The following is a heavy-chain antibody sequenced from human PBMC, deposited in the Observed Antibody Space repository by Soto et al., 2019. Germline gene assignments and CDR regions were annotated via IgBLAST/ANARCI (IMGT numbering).Heavy chain of an antibody. Sequence: GGSLRLSCAASGFTVSSNYMSWVRQAPGKGLEWVSVIYSGGSTYYADSVKGRFTISRDNSKNTLYLQMNSLRAEDTAVYYCAKSTPDTHQNYYYYGMDVWGQGTTVTVSS. CDR2: IYSGGST. V-gene: IGHV3-53*01. D-gene: IGHD4-4*01. CDR3: AKSTPDTHQNYYYYGMDV. CDR1: GFTVSSNY. J-gene: IGHJ6*02.